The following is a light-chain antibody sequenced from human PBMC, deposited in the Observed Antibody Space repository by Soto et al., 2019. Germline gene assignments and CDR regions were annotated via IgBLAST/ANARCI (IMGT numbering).Light chain of an antibody. CDR1: QNIRTT. J-gene: IGKJ5*01. V-gene: IGKV3-15*01. CDR2: RAS. Sequence: EIVMTQSPVTLSVSPGEGATLSCTASQNIRTTLAWYQQKPGQAPRLLISRASTRATGIPVRFSGSGSGTEFALAISSLQSEDFAVYYCQQYENWPSITFGQGTRLEI. CDR3: QQYENWPSIT.